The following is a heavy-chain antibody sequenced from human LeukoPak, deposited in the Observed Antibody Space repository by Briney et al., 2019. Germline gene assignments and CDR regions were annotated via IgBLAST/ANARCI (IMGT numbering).Heavy chain of an antibody. D-gene: IGHD3-22*01. V-gene: IGHV3-33*06. Sequence: PGRSLRLSCVASGFTFSSYGMHWVRQAPGKGLEWVALIWYDGSDKYYADSVRGRFTISRDNSKNTLYLQMNSLRAEDTAVYYCAKDNRPYYDSSGYWVFQHWGQGTLVTVSS. CDR3: AKDNRPYYDSSGYWVFQH. CDR1: GFTFSSYG. J-gene: IGHJ1*01. CDR2: IWYDGSDK.